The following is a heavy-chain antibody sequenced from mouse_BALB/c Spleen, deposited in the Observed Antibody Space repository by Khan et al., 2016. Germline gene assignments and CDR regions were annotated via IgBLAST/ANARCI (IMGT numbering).Heavy chain of an antibody. Sequence: QVQLKQSGPGLVAPSQSLSITCTVSGFSLTSYGVHWVRQPPGKGLEWLVVIWSDGSTTYNSALKSRLSISKDNSKSQVFLKMNSLQTDDTAMYYCARRDDGGGAMDYWGQGTAVTVSS. J-gene: IGHJ4*01. D-gene: IGHD2-3*01. CDR3: ARRDDGGGAMDY. CDR1: GFSLTSYG. V-gene: IGHV2-6*02. CDR2: IWSDGST.